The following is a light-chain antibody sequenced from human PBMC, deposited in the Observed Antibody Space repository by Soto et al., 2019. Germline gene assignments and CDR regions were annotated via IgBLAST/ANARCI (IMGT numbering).Light chain of an antibody. CDR3: HSRA. Sequence: IQMTQSPSTLSGSVGDRVTITWRASTDISRWLDWYEPKPGIAPKPLSYDASTLERGVPSRYSGSVSETEFTITISKLQPDDFETYYGHSRAFGHGTRLEIK. J-gene: IGKJ5*01. CDR2: DAS. V-gene: IGKV1-5*01. CDR1: TDISRW.